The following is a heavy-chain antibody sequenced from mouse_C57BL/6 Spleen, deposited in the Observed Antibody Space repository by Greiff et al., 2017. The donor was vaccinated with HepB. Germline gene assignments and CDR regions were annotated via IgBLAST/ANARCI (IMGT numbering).Heavy chain of an antibody. CDR1: GYSITSGYY. V-gene: IGHV3-6*01. CDR2: ISYDGSN. J-gene: IGHJ2*01. CDR3: ARTGTVVATDY. Sequence: EVKLQESGPGLVKPSQSLSLTCSVTGYSITSGYYWNWIRQFPGNKLEWMGYISYDGSNNYKPSLKNRISITRDTSKNQFFLKLNSVTTEDTATYYCARTGTVVATDYWGQGTTLTVSS. D-gene: IGHD1-1*01.